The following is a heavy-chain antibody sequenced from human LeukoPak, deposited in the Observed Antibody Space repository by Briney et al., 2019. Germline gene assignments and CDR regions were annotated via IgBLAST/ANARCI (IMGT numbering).Heavy chain of an antibody. CDR2: ISGSGGST. V-gene: IGHV3-23*01. Sequence: GGSLRLSCAASGFTFSSYGMSWVRQAPGKGLEWVSAISGSGGSTDYADSVKGRFTISRDNSKNTLYLQMNSLRAEDTAVYYCAKARYDFWSGYYVNYWGQGTLVTVSS. D-gene: IGHD3-3*01. J-gene: IGHJ4*02. CDR1: GFTFSSYG. CDR3: AKARYDFWSGYYVNY.